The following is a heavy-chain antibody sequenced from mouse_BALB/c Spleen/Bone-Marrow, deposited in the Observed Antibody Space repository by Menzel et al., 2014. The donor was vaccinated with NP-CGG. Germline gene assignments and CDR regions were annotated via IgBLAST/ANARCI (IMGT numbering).Heavy chain of an antibody. CDR3: ARQAMDY. CDR1: GYTFTSYY. V-gene: IGHV1S56*01. CDR2: IYPGDGST. J-gene: IGHJ4*01. Sequence: QVQLQQSGPELVKPGASVKMSCKASGYTFTSYYIHWVKQRPGQGLEWIGWIYPGDGSTKYNEKFKGRTTLTADKSSSTAYMLLSSLTSEDSAIYFCARQAMDYWGQGTSVTVSS.